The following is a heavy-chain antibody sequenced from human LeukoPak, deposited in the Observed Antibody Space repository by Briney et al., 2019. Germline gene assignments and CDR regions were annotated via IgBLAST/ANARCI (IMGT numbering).Heavy chain of an antibody. Sequence: GRSLRLSCAASGFTFDDYAMHWVRQAPGKGLEWVSGISWNSGSIGYADSVKGRFTISRDNAKNSLYLQMNSLRAEDTALYYCAKDGYSSSWYRGYYYYYGMGVWGQGTTVTVSS. J-gene: IGHJ6*02. CDR2: ISWNSGSI. CDR1: GFTFDDYA. D-gene: IGHD6-13*01. CDR3: AKDGYSSSWYRGYYYYYGMGV. V-gene: IGHV3-9*01.